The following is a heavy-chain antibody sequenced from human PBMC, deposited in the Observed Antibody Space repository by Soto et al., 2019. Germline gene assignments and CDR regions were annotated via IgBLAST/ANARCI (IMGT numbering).Heavy chain of an antibody. CDR1: GLTFSDHY. V-gene: IGHV3-72*01. Sequence: EVQLVESGGGLVQPGGSLRLSCAASGLTFSDHYMDCVRQAPGKGLEWVGRSRSKVYSYTTEYAASVKGRFTIARDDSNNSLFLQMNSLKIDDPAVYYCARARTGGLSALALWGQGALVTVSS. CDR3: ARARTGGLSALAL. D-gene: IGHD2-2*01. J-gene: IGHJ4*02. CDR2: SRSKVYSYTT.